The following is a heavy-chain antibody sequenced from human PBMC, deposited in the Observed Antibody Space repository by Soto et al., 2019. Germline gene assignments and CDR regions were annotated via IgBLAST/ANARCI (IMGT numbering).Heavy chain of an antibody. Sequence: SETLSVTCAVYGGSFIGYYWSWIRQPPGKGLEWIGEINHSGSTNYNPSLKSRVTISVDTSKNQFSLKLSSVTAADTAVYYCASTHYYYYYMDVWGKGTTVTVSS. J-gene: IGHJ6*03. CDR3: ASTHYYYYYMDV. V-gene: IGHV4-34*01. CDR2: INHSGST. CDR1: GGSFIGYY.